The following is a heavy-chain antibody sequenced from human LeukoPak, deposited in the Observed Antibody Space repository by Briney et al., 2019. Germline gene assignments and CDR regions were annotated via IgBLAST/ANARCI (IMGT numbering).Heavy chain of an antibody. Sequence: GGSLRLSCSASGFTFSSYVMHWVRQAPGKGLQYVSAFSSDGSSTFYADSVKGRFTISRDNSKNMLYLQMSSLRADDTAVYYCVKTLKYYGSGRGLFDSWGQGILVTVSS. D-gene: IGHD3-10*01. CDR1: GFTFSSYV. J-gene: IGHJ4*02. CDR3: VKTLKYYGSGRGLFDS. V-gene: IGHV3-64D*06. CDR2: FSSDGSST.